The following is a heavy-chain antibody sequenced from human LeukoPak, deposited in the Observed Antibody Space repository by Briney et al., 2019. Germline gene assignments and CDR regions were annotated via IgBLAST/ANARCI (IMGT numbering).Heavy chain of an antibody. V-gene: IGHV4-4*07. Sequence: SETLSLTCTVSGGPISSYYWSWIRQPAGKGLEWIGRSYTSGSPNYNPSLKGRVTMSVDTSKNQFSLKLSSVTAADTAVYFCARSGGSGFQLDNWGQGTLVTVSS. CDR3: ARSGGSGFQLDN. J-gene: IGHJ4*02. CDR2: SYTSGSP. D-gene: IGHD3-16*01. CDR1: GGPISSYY.